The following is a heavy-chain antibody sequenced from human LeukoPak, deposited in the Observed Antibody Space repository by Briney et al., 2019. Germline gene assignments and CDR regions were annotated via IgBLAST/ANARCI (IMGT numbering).Heavy chain of an antibody. CDR1: GFTFSSYA. Sequence: GGSLRLSCAASGFTFSSYAMNWVRQAPGKGLEWVSAISGSGGTTYYADSVKGRFTISRDNSKNTLYLQMNSLRAEDTAVFYCAKDSGYTSGWYVHATFDYGGQGILVTVSS. V-gene: IGHV3-23*01. CDR2: ISGSGGTT. D-gene: IGHD6-19*01. J-gene: IGHJ4*02. CDR3: AKDSGYTSGWYVHATFDY.